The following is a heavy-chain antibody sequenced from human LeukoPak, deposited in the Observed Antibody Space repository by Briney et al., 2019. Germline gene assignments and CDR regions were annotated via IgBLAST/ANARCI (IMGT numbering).Heavy chain of an antibody. CDR2: IYTSGST. CDR1: GGSISSYY. CDR3: ARNYYDSSGYYPGAFDI. Sequence: KPSETLSLTCTVSGGSISSYYWSWIRQPAGKGLEWIGRIYTSGSTNYNPSLKSRVTMSVDTSKNQSSLKLSSVTAADTAVYYCARNYYDSSGYYPGAFDIWGQGTMVTVSS. V-gene: IGHV4-4*07. D-gene: IGHD3-22*01. J-gene: IGHJ3*02.